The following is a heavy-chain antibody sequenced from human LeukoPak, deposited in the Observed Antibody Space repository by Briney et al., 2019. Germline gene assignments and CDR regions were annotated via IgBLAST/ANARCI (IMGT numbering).Heavy chain of an antibody. Sequence: GGSLRLSCAASGFTFSNYWMHWVRQAPGKGLVWVSRIYSDGSGTTYADSVKGRFTISRDNAKNTLYLQMNSLRVEDTAVYYCARGGSSWSRYFQHWGQGTLVTVSS. D-gene: IGHD6-13*01. CDR1: GFTFSNYW. CDR3: ARGGSSWSRYFQH. V-gene: IGHV3-74*01. CDR2: IYSDGSGT. J-gene: IGHJ1*01.